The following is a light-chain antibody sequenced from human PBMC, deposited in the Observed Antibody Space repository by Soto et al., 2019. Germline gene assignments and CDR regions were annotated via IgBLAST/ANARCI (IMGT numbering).Light chain of an antibody. Sequence: IVLTQSPSTLSLSPGERATLSCRASQSVTNSFLAWYQQKPGQAPRLLIYGASRRATGIPDRFTGSGSGTDFTLTISRLEPEDFAVYYCQQYVSSPWAFGQGTKVDIK. CDR1: QSVTNSF. CDR2: GAS. J-gene: IGKJ1*01. V-gene: IGKV3-20*01. CDR3: QQYVSSPWA.